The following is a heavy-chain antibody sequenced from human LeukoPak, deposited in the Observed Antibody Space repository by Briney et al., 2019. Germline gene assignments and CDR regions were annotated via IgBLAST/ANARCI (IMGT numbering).Heavy chain of an antibody. CDR2: INSDGSST. D-gene: IGHD3-22*01. Sequence: PGGSLRLSCAASGFTFSSYWMHWVRHAPGKGLVWVSRINSDGSSTSYAGSVKGRFTISRDNAKNTLYLQMNSLRAEDTAVYYCARVQSGYYDSSGYYRYFDYWGQGTLVTVSS. CDR3: ARVQSGYYDSSGYYRYFDY. V-gene: IGHV3-74*01. J-gene: IGHJ4*02. CDR1: GFTFSSYW.